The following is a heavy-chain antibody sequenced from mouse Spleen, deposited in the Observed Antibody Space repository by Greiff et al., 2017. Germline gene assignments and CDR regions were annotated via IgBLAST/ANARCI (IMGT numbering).Heavy chain of an antibody. V-gene: IGHV1-55*01. D-gene: IGHD1-1*01. CDR3: ARVDGSSPGWFAY. CDR2: IYPGSGST. Sequence: VQLQQPGAELVKPGASVKMSCKASGYTFTSYWITWVKQRPGQGLEWIGDIYPGSGSTNYNEKFKSKATLTVDTSSSTAYMQLSSLTSEDSAVYYCARVDGSSPGWFAYWGQGTLVTVSA. CDR1: GYTFTSYW. J-gene: IGHJ3*01.